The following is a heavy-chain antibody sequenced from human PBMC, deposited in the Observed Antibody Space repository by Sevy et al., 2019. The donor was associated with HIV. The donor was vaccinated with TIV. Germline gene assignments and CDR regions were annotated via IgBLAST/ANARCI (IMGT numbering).Heavy chain of an antibody. Sequence: GGSLRLTCAATGFTFSNYAMHWVRQAPGKGMEWVAIIWSDGAYQYHGDSVKGRFTISRDNSKNTLYLQMNNVRVEDTAVYYCARGGYYYDNAAYYALDSWGQGTLVTVSS. J-gene: IGHJ4*02. CDR3: ARGGYYYDNAAYYALDS. V-gene: IGHV3-33*01. CDR1: GFTFSNYA. D-gene: IGHD3-22*01. CDR2: IWSDGAYQ.